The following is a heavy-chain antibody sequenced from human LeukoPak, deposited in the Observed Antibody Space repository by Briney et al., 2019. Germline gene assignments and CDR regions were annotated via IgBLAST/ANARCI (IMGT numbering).Heavy chain of an antibody. J-gene: IGHJ6*02. CDR1: GFTVSSNY. Sequence: PGGSLRLSCAASGFTVSSNYMSWVRQAPGKGLEWVSVIYSGGSTYYADSVKGRFTNSRDNSKNTLYLQMNSLRAEDTAVYYCARVRSVTTGVYYYYGMDVWGQGTTVTVSS. CDR2: IYSGGST. CDR3: ARVRSVTTGVYYYYGMDV. V-gene: IGHV3-66*01. D-gene: IGHD4-23*01.